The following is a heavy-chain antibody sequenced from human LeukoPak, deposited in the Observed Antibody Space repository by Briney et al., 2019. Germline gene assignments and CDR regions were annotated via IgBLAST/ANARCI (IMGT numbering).Heavy chain of an antibody. Sequence: GSLRLSCAASGFTFSSYAMSWIRQPPGKGLEWIGEINHSGSTSYNPSLKSRVTISVDTSKNQFSLKLSSVTAADTAVYYCARIRLAVTSVLIDYWGQGTLVTVSS. CDR1: GFTFSSYA. CDR3: ARIRLAVTSVLIDY. J-gene: IGHJ4*02. CDR2: INHSGST. D-gene: IGHD4-17*01. V-gene: IGHV4-34*01.